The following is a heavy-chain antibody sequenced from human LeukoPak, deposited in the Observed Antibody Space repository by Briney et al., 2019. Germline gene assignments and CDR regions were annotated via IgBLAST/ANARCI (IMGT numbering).Heavy chain of an antibody. CDR1: GYTFTSYG. CDR2: ISAYNGNT. V-gene: IGHV1-18*01. Sequence: GASVKVSCKASGYTFTSYGISWVRQAPGQGLEWMGWISAYNGNTNYAQKLQGRVTMTTDTSTSTAYVELRSLRSDDTAVYYCARVLWFGEQSFDYWGQGTLVTVSS. J-gene: IGHJ4*02. CDR3: ARVLWFGEQSFDY. D-gene: IGHD3-10*01.